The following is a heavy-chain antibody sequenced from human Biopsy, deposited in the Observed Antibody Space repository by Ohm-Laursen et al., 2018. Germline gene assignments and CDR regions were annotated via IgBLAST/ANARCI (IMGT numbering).Heavy chain of an antibody. CDR1: GDSISSYY. Sequence: TLSLTCTVSGDSISSYYWSWIRQPPRKGLQRIGYVYYTGSTDYNPSLQSRVTISVDTSKNHFSLRLRSVTPADTAIYYCARDRGYYSDRTVPGYFDLWGRGTLVTVSS. J-gene: IGHJ2*01. CDR2: VYYTGST. CDR3: ARDRGYYSDRTVPGYFDL. D-gene: IGHD3-22*01. V-gene: IGHV4-59*01.